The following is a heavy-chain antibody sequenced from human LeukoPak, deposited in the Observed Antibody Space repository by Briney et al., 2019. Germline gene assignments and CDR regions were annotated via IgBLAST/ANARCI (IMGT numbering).Heavy chain of an antibody. CDR2: ITGGGSII. Sequence: GGSLRLSCAASGFTVSSNYMSWVRQTPGKGLEWVSYITGGGSIIYYADSVRGRFTISRDNAKNSLYLQMNSLRVEDTAVYYCARGYSSFDYWGQGTLVTVSS. V-gene: IGHV3-11*04. D-gene: IGHD4-11*01. CDR1: GFTVSSNY. CDR3: ARGYSSFDY. J-gene: IGHJ4*02.